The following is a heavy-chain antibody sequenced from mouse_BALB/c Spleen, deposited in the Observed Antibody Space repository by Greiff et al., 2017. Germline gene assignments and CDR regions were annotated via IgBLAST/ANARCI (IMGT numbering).Heavy chain of an antibody. Sequence: EVQLVESGGGLVKPGGSLKLSCAASGFTFSSYAMSWVRQTPEKRLEWVASISSGGSTYYPDSVKGRFTISRDNARNILYLQMSSLRSEDTGMYYCVRGKYSKVRTYAMEYWGQGTPVTVSS. CDR3: VRGKYSKVRTYAMEY. V-gene: IGHV5-6-5*01. CDR1: GFTFSSYA. D-gene: IGHD2-5*01. CDR2: ISSGGST. J-gene: IGHJ4*01.